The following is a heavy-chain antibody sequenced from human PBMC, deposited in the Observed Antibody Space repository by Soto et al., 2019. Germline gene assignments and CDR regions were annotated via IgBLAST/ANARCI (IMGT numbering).Heavy chain of an antibody. CDR1: GVSGLPVGCYW. CDR2: INSDGSRT. Sequence: RWDLRLSGAASGVSGLPVGCYWMHWVRQAPGKGLVWVSRINSDGSRTSYADSVKGRFTISRDNAKNTLYLQMNSLRAEDTAVYYCAVAVAGPTAIGYWGQGT. J-gene: IGHJ4*02. D-gene: IGHD6-19*01. V-gene: IGHV3-74*01. CDR3: AVAVAGPTAIGY.